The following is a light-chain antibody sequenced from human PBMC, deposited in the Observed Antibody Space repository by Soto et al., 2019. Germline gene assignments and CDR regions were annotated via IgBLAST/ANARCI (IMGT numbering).Light chain of an antibody. CDR1: QSVSRW. J-gene: IGKJ2*01. CDR2: DAS. Sequence: DIQITQSPSTLSASVGDRVTITCRATQSVSRWLAWYQQKPGRAPKLLIYDASTLESGVPSRFSGGGSGTQSTFTISSLQPVDFATYYCQQYNLYLSYTFGQGTKLQIK. V-gene: IGKV1-5*01. CDR3: QQYNLYLSYT.